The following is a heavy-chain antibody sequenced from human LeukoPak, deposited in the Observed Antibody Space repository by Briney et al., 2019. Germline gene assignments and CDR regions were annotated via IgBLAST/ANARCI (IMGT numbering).Heavy chain of an antibody. J-gene: IGHJ4*02. CDR3: AARKVRGVWFYLDY. CDR2: INSDGSWT. V-gene: IGHV3-74*01. CDR1: GNYW. Sequence: PGGSLRLSCAASGNYWMHWVRQAPGKGLVWVSHINSDGSWTSYADSVKGRFAISTDNSKNTLYLQMNSLRVEDTAVYFCAARKVRGVWFYLDYWGQGTLVTVSS. D-gene: IGHD3-10*01.